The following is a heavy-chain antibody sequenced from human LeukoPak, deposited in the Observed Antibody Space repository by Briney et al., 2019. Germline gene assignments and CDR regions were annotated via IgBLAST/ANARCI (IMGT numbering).Heavy chain of an antibody. CDR1: GVTFSSDA. J-gene: IGHJ4*02. CDR3: ARGAYDYVWGSYRYTGGYFDY. CDR2: INHSGST. D-gene: IGHD3-16*02. Sequence: GSLRLSCAASGVTFSSDAMSWIRQPPGKGLEWIGEINHSGSTNYNPSLKSRVTISVDTSKNQFSLKLSSVTAADTAVYYCARGAYDYVWGSYRYTGGYFDYWGQGTLVTVSS. V-gene: IGHV4-34*01.